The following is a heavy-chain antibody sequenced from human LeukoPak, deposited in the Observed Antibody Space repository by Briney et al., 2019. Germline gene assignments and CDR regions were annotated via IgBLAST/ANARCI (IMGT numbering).Heavy chain of an antibody. J-gene: IGHJ4*02. D-gene: IGHD2-8*01. Sequence: HSGGSLRLSCTASGFTFSSYWMHWVRKAPGKGLVWVSRINSDGSGTAYADSVKDRFTISRDNAKNTLYLQMNSLRAEDTAVYYCARVNGLDYWGQGTLVTVSS. CDR3: ARVNGLDY. CDR2: INSDGSGT. CDR1: GFTFSSYW. V-gene: IGHV3-74*03.